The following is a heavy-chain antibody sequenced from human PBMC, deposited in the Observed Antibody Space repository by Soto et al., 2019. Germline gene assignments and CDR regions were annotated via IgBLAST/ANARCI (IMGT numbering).Heavy chain of an antibody. CDR3: AHRNQLYYDRLTVYYGGGLDY. CDR1: GFSLSTSGVG. CDR2: IYWDDDK. D-gene: IGHD3-9*01. Sequence: QITLKESGPTLVKPTQTITLTCTFSGFSLSTSGVGVGWIRQPPGKALEWLALIYWDDDKRYSPSLKSRLTTTKDTSKNPVVLTKTNMDPVDTATYYCAHRNQLYYDRLTVYYGGGLDYWGQGTLVTVSS. V-gene: IGHV2-5*02. J-gene: IGHJ4*02.